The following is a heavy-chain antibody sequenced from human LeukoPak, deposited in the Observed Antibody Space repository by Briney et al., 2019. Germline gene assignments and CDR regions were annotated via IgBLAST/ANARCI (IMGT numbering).Heavy chain of an antibody. Sequence: SVKVSCKASGYTFTNYYMHWVRQAPGQGLEWMGIINPGGGSTNYAQKFRGRVTMTRDTSTSTVYMELSSLRSGDTAVYYCARDREQLPNFDYWGQGTLVTVSS. V-gene: IGHV1-46*01. CDR2: INPGGGST. D-gene: IGHD6-6*01. CDR3: ARDREQLPNFDY. J-gene: IGHJ4*02. CDR1: GYTFTNYY.